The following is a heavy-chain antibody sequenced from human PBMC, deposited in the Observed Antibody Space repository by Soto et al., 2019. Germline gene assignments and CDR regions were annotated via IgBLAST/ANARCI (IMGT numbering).Heavy chain of an antibody. J-gene: IGHJ3*02. CDR2: ISAYNGNT. V-gene: IGHV1-18*01. CDR1: GYTFTSYG. D-gene: IGHD3-22*01. CDR3: ARESGTYDSSGPDAFDI. Sequence: GASVKVSCKASGYTFTSYGISWVRQAPGQGLEWMGWISAYNGNTNYAQKLQGRVTMTTDKSTSTAYMELSSLRSEDTAVYYCARESGTYDSSGPDAFDIWGQGTMVTVSS.